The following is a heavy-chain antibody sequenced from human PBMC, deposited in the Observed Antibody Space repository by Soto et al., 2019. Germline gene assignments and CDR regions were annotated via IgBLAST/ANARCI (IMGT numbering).Heavy chain of an antibody. CDR2: ISYDGSNK. V-gene: IGHV3-30-3*01. CDR1: GFTFSSYA. Sequence: GGSLRLSCAASGFTFSSYAMHWVRQAPGKGLEWVAVISYDGSNKYYADSVKGRFTISRDNSKNTLYLQMNSLRAEDTAVYYCARDGTIIVGYYFDYWGQGTLVTAPQ. J-gene: IGHJ4*02. CDR3: ARDGTIIVGYYFDY. D-gene: IGHD3-22*01.